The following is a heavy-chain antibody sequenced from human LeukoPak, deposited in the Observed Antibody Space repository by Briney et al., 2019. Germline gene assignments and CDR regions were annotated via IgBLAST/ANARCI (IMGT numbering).Heavy chain of an antibody. CDR3: ARVHSSSWYEGFDY. CDR2: ISAYNGNT. V-gene: IGHV1-18*01. D-gene: IGHD6-13*01. Sequence: GASVKVCCKASGYTFTSYGISWVRQAPGQGLEWMGWISAYNGNTNYAQKLQGRVTMTTDTSTSTAYMELRSLRSDDTAVYYCARVHSSSWYEGFDYWGQGTLVTVSS. CDR1: GYTFTSYG. J-gene: IGHJ4*02.